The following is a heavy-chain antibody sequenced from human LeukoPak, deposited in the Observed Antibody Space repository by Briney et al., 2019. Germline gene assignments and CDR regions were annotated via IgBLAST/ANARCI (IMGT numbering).Heavy chain of an antibody. CDR3: ARAGYCSSTSCYTGGYYFDY. CDR2: LYTSGST. CDR1: GGSISSGSYH. V-gene: IGHV4-61*02. J-gene: IGHJ4*02. Sequence: SQTLSLTCTVSGGSISSGSYHWSWIRQPAGKGLVGIGCLYTSGSTNYNPSLKSRVTISVDTSKNQFSLKLSSVTAADTAVYYCARAGYCSSTSCYTGGYYFDYWGQGTLVTVSS. D-gene: IGHD2-2*02.